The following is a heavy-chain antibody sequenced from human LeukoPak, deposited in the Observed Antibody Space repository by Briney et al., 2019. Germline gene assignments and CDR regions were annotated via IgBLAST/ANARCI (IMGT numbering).Heavy chain of an antibody. Sequence: PSETLSLTCTVSGGSISSSSYYSGWIRQPPGKGLEWMVSIYYSGSTYYNPSLKSRVTISVDTSKNQFSLKLSSVTAADTAVYYCARLKEGFWSGSDYFDYWGQGTLVTVSS. CDR2: IYYSGST. V-gene: IGHV4-39*01. CDR1: GGSISSSSYY. J-gene: IGHJ4*02. CDR3: ARLKEGFWSGSDYFDY. D-gene: IGHD3-3*01.